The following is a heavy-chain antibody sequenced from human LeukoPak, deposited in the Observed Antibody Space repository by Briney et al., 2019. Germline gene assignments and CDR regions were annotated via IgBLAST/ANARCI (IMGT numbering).Heavy chain of an antibody. CDR3: AREFPGGTRGFDY. CDR2: VYVNDAST. Sequence: ASVKVSCKASGYTFASYSLHWVRQAPGQGLEWLGRVYVNDASTHYAQEFQGRVIITRDTSTYSVYMDLSSLRSEDTGVYYCAREFPGGTRGFDYCGQGSLVTVSS. J-gene: IGHJ4*02. V-gene: IGHV1-46*01. CDR1: GYTFASYS. D-gene: IGHD1-26*01.